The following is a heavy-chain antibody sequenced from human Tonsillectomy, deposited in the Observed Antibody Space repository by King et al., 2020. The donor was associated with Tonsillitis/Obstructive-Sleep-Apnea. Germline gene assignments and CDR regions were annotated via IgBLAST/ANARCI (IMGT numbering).Heavy chain of an antibody. D-gene: IGHD6-19*01. CDR3: AKLESTVPVAGTVDSYFDY. CDR1: GFTFSSYA. CDR2: ISGSGGST. Sequence: VQLVESGGDSVQPGGSLRLSCAASGFTFSSYAMNWVRQAPGKGPEWVSGISGSGGSTYYADSVKGRFTISRDNSKNTVYLQMNSLRAEDTAIYSCAKLESTVPVAGTVDSYFDYWGQGTLVTVSS. J-gene: IGHJ4*02. V-gene: IGHV3-23*04.